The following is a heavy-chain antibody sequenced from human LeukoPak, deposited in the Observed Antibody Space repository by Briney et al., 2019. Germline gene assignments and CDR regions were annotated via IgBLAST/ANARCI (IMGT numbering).Heavy chain of an antibody. J-gene: IGHJ6*03. CDR2: MNPNSGNT. CDR1: GYTFTSYD. CDR3: ARDMYYYDSSGYAAYYMDV. D-gene: IGHD3-22*01. V-gene: IGHV1-8*01. Sequence: ASVKVSCKASGYTFTSYDINWVRQATGQGREWMGWMNPNSGNTGNAQKFQGRVTMTRNTSISTAYMELSSLRSEDTAVYYCARDMYYYDSSGYAAYYMDVWGKGTTVTVSS.